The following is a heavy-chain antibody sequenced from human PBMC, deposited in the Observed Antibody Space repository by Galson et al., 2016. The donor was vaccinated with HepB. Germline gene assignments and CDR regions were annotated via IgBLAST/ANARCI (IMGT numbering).Heavy chain of an antibody. CDR1: GASLSGGAYH. Sequence: SETLSLTCTVSGASLSGGAYHWAWIRQPAGKGLEWLGHTYYGEDNRYNPSLEGRVTISIDPSTNQMSLTLRSVSAADTAVYFCGTYLVGHGGTGYWGQGTPVTVSS. D-gene: IGHD3-16*01. CDR3: GTYLVGHGGTGY. CDR2: TYYGEDN. J-gene: IGHJ4*02. V-gene: IGHV4-61*08.